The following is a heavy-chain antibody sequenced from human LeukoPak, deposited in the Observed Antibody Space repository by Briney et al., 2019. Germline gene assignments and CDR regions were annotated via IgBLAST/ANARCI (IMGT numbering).Heavy chain of an antibody. J-gene: IGHJ4*02. CDR3: ARGRERIAAAGTLAL. CDR2: INHSGST. CDR1: GGSFSGYY. Sequence: SETLSLTCAVYGGSFSGYYWSWIRQPPGKGLEWIGEINHSGSTNYNPSLKSRVTISVDTSKNQFSLKLSSVTAADTAVYYCARGRERIAAAGTLALWGQGTLVTVSS. V-gene: IGHV4-34*01. D-gene: IGHD6-13*01.